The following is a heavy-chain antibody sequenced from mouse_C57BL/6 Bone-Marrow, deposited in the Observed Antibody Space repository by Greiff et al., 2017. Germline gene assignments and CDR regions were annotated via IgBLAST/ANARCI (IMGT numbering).Heavy chain of an antibody. V-gene: IGHV1-59*01. CDR3: ASDYDYDPYYFGY. D-gene: IGHD2-4*01. CDR1: GYTFTSYW. Sequence: VQLQQPGAELVRPGTSVQLSCKASGYTFTSYWMHWVKQRPGQGLEWIGVIDPSVSYTNYNQKFKGKATLTVDTSSSTAYMQLSSLTSEDSAVYDCASDYDYDPYYFGYWGQGTALTVSS. J-gene: IGHJ2*01. CDR2: IDPSVSYT.